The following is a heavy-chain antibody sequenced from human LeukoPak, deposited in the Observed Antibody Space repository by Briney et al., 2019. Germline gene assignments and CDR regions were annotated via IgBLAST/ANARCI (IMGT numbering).Heavy chain of an antibody. J-gene: IGHJ4*02. V-gene: IGHV3-48*01. CDR2: ISSSSSTI. Sequence: GGSLRLSCAASGFTFSSYNMNWVRQAPGKGLEWVSYISSSSSTIYYADSVKGRFTISRDNAKNSLYLQMNSLRAEDTAVYYCARDYYGYYFDYWGQGTLVTVSS. CDR1: GFTFSSYN. D-gene: IGHD3-10*01. CDR3: ARDYYGYYFDY.